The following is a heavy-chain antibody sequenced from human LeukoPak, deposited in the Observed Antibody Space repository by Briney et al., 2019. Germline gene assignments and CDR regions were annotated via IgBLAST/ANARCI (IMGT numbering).Heavy chain of an antibody. CDR3: ARVNSNNFDY. CDR1: VVTFSTFS. Sequence: GGCLRLSCAAAVVTFSTFSVHWVRQAPCKGLEWVGVISYDGNNEYNADSVKGRFTISRDNSKNTLYLQMNSLRVEDTAVYYCARVNSNNFDYWGQGTLVTVSS. V-gene: IGHV3-30-3*01. D-gene: IGHD1/OR15-1a*01. J-gene: IGHJ4*02. CDR2: ISYDGNNE.